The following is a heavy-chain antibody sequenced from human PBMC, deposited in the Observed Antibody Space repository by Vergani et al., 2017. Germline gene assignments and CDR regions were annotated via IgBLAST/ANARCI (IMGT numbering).Heavy chain of an antibody. D-gene: IGHD6-13*01. CDR1: GFTFSSYS. J-gene: IGHJ4*02. CDR2: ISSSSSYI. Sequence: EVQLVESGGGLVKPGGSLRLSCAASGFTFSSYSMNWVRQAPGKGLEWVSSISSSSSYIYYADSVKGRFTISRDNAKNSLYLQMNSLRAEDTAVYYCARAGIAASGDDYWGQGTTVTVSS. V-gene: IGHV3-21*01. CDR3: ARAGIAASGDDY.